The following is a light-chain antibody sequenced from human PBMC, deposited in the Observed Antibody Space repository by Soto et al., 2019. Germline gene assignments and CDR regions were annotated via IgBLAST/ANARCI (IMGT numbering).Light chain of an antibody. CDR1: MRDIGAYNL. CDR3: SSYTSTNTPYV. V-gene: IGLV2-14*01. Sequence: QSVLTQPASVSGSPGQSITISCAGTMRDIGAYNLVSWYQQHPGKAPRLIFYEVRNRPSGVSNRLSGSKSDNTASLTISGRQAEDEADYYCSSYTSTNTPYVFGTGTKLTVL. J-gene: IGLJ1*01. CDR2: EVR.